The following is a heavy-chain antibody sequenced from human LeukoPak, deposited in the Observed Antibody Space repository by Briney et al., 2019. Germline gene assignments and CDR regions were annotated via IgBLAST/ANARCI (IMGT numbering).Heavy chain of an antibody. V-gene: IGHV1-18*01. D-gene: IGHD3-22*01. J-gene: IGHJ4*02. CDR1: GYTFTTYD. Sequence: ASVKVSCKASGYTFTTYDINWVRQATGQGLEWMGWISAYNGNTNYAQKLQGRVTMTTDTSTSTAYMELRSLRSDDTAVYYCARGLSYDTRDYWGQGTLVTVSP. CDR2: ISAYNGNT. CDR3: ARGLSYDTRDY.